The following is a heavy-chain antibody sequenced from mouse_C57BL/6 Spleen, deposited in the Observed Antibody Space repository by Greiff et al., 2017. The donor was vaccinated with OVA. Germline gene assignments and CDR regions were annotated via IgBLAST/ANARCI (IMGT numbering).Heavy chain of an antibody. V-gene: IGHV1-64*01. CDR1: GYTFTSYW. J-gene: IGHJ2*01. CDR2: IHPNSGST. D-gene: IGHD2-4*01. Sequence: QVQLKQSGAELVKPGASVKLSCKASGYTFTSYWMHWVKQRPGQGLEWIGMIHPNSGSTNYNEKFKSKATLTVDKSSSTAYMQLSSLTSEDSAVYYCARGLRPSYYFDYWGQGTTLTVSS. CDR3: ARGLRPSYYFDY.